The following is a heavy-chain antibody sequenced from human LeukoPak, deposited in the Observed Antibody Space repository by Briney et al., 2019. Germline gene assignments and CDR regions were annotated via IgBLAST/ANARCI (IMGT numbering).Heavy chain of an antibody. CDR2: IYYSGTT. Sequence: PSETLSLTCTVPGGSISGLYRSWIRQPPGKGLEWIGFIYYSGTTYYNRSLMRRGTRAIETSSNQCPLRVRSVTATDTAVYYGARHVMRNHPGGSSYTHAFYTWGRGTRVTVSS. CDR3: ARHVMRNHPGGSSYTHAFYT. D-gene: IGHD2-8*02. V-gene: IGHV4-59*08. J-gene: IGHJ3*02. CDR1: GGSISGLY.